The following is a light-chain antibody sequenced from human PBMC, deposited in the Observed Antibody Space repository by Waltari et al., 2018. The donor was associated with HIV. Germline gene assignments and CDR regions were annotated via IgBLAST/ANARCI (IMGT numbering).Light chain of an antibody. CDR1: QSISSW. J-gene: IGKJ2*01. V-gene: IGKV1-5*03. CDR3: QQYNSYPYT. Sequence: DIQMTQPPSTVSASVGDRVPISCRASQSISSWLAWYQQKPGKAPKLLVYKASTLESGVPSRFIGSGSGTEFTLTISSLQPDDFATYYCQQYNSYPYTFGQGTKLEI. CDR2: KAS.